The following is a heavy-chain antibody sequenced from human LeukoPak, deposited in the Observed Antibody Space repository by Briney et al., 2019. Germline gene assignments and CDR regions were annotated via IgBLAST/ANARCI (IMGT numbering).Heavy chain of an antibody. Sequence: GGSLRLSCAASGFTFSSYSMNWVRQAPGKGLEWVSYISSSSSTIYYADSVKGRFTISRDNAKNSLYLQMNSLRAEDTAVYYCARDQNKYYDSSGYPDYWGQGTLVTVSS. J-gene: IGHJ4*02. CDR1: GFTFSSYS. CDR3: ARDQNKYYDSSGYPDY. D-gene: IGHD3-22*01. CDR2: ISSSSSTI. V-gene: IGHV3-48*04.